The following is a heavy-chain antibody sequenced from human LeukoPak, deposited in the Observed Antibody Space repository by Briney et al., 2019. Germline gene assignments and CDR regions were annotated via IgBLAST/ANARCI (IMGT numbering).Heavy chain of an antibody. CDR3: ARADYSSTWSHDYYYMDV. Sequence: SETLSLTCAVYGGSFSGYYWSWIRQPPGKGLEWIGEINHSGSTNYNPSLKSRVTISVDTSKNQFSLKLSSVTAADTAVYYCARADYSSTWSHDYYYMDVWGKGTTVTVSS. D-gene: IGHD6-13*01. CDR2: INHSGST. V-gene: IGHV4-34*01. CDR1: GGSFSGYY. J-gene: IGHJ6*03.